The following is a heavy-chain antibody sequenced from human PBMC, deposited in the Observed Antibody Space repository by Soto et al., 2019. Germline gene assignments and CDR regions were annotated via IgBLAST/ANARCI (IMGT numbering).Heavy chain of an antibody. CDR3: ATTDI. V-gene: IGHV3-23*01. CDR2: SSGSGGST. D-gene: IGHD3-16*01. Sequence: LPCAGSGFTSRSDAMSGFRLALGKGVECVSASSGSGGSTYYATSVKGRFTISRDNSKNTLYLQMTSLRVEVFVVNDSATTDI. J-gene: IGHJ3*02. CDR1: GFTSRSDA.